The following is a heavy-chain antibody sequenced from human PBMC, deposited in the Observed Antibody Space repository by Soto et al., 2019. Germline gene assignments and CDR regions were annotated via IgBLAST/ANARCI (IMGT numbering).Heavy chain of an antibody. Sequence: QVQLVQSGAEVKKPGASVKVSCKASGYTFTSYGISWVRQAPGQGLEWMGWISAYNGNTNYAQKRQGGVTMTTDTSTSTAYMELRSLRSDDTAVYYCARDGYYDSSGYRSDFDYWGQGTLVTVSS. D-gene: IGHD3-22*01. CDR2: ISAYNGNT. J-gene: IGHJ4*02. CDR1: GYTFTSYG. V-gene: IGHV1-18*01. CDR3: ARDGYYDSSGYRSDFDY.